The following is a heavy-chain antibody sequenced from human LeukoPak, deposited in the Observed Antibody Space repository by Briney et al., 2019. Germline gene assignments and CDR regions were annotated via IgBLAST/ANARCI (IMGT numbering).Heavy chain of an antibody. V-gene: IGHV1-46*01. CDR2: INPSGGST. Sequence: ASVKVSCKASGYTFTGYYMHWVRQAPGQGLEWMGIINPSGGSTSYAQKFQGRVTMTRDTSTSTVYMELSSPRSEDTAVYYCARDGRIAVAAMAYWGQGTLVTVSS. CDR1: GYTFTGYY. CDR3: ARDGRIAVAAMAY. D-gene: IGHD6-19*01. J-gene: IGHJ4*02.